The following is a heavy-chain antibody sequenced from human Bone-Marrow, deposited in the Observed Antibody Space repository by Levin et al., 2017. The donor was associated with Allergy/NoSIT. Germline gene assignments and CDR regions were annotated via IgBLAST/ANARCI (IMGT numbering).Heavy chain of an antibody. Sequence: PGGSLRLSCAASGFTFDDCAMHWVRQVPGKGLEWVSGITWNSGRIGYADSVKGRFTISRDNAKNSLYLQMNSLRPEDTALYYCVKDRGDYYYGMDVWGQGTTVIVSS. CDR2: ITWNSGRI. J-gene: IGHJ6*02. CDR3: VKDRGDYYYGMDV. V-gene: IGHV3-9*01. CDR1: GFTFDDCA.